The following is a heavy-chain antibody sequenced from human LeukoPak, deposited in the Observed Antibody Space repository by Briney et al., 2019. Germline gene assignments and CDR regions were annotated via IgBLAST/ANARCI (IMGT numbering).Heavy chain of an antibody. CDR3: AKAGGYFFDH. CDR2: ISGNTAII. CDR1: GFTFSDYA. J-gene: IGHJ4*02. V-gene: IGHV3-23*01. Sequence: GGSLRLSCAASGFTFSDYAMSWVRLIPGKGLESVSTISGNTAIIYYADSVKGGFTISRDNSKNTLYLQMSGLKVDDSAIYYCAKAGGYFFDHWGQGTLVTVSS.